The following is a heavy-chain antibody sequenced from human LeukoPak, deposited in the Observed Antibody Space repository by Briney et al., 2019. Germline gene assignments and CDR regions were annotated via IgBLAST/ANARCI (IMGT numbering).Heavy chain of an antibody. CDR2: INHSGST. Sequence: SETLSLTCAVYGGSFSGYYWSWIRQPPGKGLEWIGDINHSGSTNYNPSLKSRVTISVDTSKNQFSLKLSSVTAADTAVYYCNVLLWFGEPNPHDYWGQGTLVTVSS. J-gene: IGHJ4*02. CDR3: NVLLWFGEPNPHDY. D-gene: IGHD3-10*01. CDR1: GGSFSGYY. V-gene: IGHV4-34*01.